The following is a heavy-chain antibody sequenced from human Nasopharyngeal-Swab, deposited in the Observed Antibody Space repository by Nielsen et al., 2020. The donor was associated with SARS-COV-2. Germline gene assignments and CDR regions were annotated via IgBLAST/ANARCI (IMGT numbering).Heavy chain of an antibody. V-gene: IGHV4-39*07. CDR1: GGSLNSINYY. J-gene: IGHJ6*02. CDR2: IYYSGSA. CDR3: ARSEFRSGYYGTAEYYGLDV. Sequence: SETLSLTCTVSGGSLNSINYYWGWIRRPPGKGLEWIGSIYYSGSAYYNPSLKSRVTISVDTSKNQFSLKLSSVTAADTAVYYCARSEFRSGYYGTAEYYGLDVWGQGTTVTVSS. D-gene: IGHD3-3*01.